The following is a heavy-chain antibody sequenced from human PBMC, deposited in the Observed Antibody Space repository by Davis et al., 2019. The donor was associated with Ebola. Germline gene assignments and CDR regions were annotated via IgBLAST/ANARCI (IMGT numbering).Heavy chain of an antibody. Sequence: MPSETLSLTCTVSGGSISSSSYYWGWIRQPPGKGLEWIGNIYYGGSTYYNPSLKSRVTISVDRSKNQFSLKLSSVTAADTAVYYCARGETYYASSWWFDPWGQGTLVTVSS. J-gene: IGHJ5*02. CDR1: GGSISSSSYY. V-gene: IGHV4-39*07. D-gene: IGHD3-10*01. CDR3: ARGETYYASSWWFDP. CDR2: IYYGGST.